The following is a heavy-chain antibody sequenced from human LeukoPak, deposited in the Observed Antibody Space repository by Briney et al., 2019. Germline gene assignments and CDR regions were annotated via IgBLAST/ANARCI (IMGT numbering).Heavy chain of an antibody. Sequence: PSETLSLTCTVSGYSISSGYYWGWIRQPPGKGLEWIGSNYHSGSTYYNPSLKSRVTISVDTSKNQFSLKLSSVTAADTAVYYCAKGVKQIVVVTAQHYLDYWGQGTLVTVSS. CDR3: AKGVKQIVVVTAQHYLDY. D-gene: IGHD2-21*02. V-gene: IGHV4-38-2*02. CDR2: NYHSGST. CDR1: GYSISSGYY. J-gene: IGHJ4*02.